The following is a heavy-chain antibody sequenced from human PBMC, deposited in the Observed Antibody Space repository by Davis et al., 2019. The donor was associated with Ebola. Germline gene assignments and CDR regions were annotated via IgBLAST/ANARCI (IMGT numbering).Heavy chain of an antibody. CDR3: ARQFSPTYYYDSSGDDAFDI. CDR2: IYTSGNT. CDR1: GGSISSYY. D-gene: IGHD3-22*01. Sequence: PSETLSLTCTVSGGSISSYYWSWIRQPAGKGLEWIGRIYTSGNTNYNPSLKSRVTMSVDTSKNQFSLKLSSVTAADTAMYYCARQFSPTYYYDSSGDDAFDIWGQGTMVTVSS. J-gene: IGHJ3*02. V-gene: IGHV4-4*07.